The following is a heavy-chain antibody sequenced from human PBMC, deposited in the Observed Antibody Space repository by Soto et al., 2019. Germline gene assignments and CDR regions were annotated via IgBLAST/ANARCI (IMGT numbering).Heavy chain of an antibody. V-gene: IGHV3-53*01. Sequence: EVQLVESGGGLIQPGGSLRLSCAASGFTVSSNYMSWVRQAPGKGLEWVSVIYSGGSTYYADSVKGRFTISRDNSKNTLYLQMNSLRAEDTAVYYCARGGDCSGGSCYSGRGWFDPWGQGTLVTVSS. D-gene: IGHD2-15*01. CDR3: ARGGDCSGGSCYSGRGWFDP. CDR2: IYSGGST. CDR1: GFTVSSNY. J-gene: IGHJ5*02.